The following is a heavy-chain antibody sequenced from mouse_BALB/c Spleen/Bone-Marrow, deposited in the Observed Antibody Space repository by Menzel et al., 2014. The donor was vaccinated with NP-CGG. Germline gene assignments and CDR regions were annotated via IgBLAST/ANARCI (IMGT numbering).Heavy chain of an antibody. V-gene: IGHV2-2*02. J-gene: IGHJ3*01. Sequence: QVQLQQSGPGLVQPSQSLSITCTVSGFSLTSYGVHWVRQFPGKGLEWLGVIWSGGNTDYNAAFISRLSISKDNSKSQVFFKMNSLQANDTAIYYCARNLGDGYSFAYWGQGTLVTVSA. D-gene: IGHD2-3*01. CDR1: GFSLTSYG. CDR3: ARNLGDGYSFAY. CDR2: IWSGGNT.